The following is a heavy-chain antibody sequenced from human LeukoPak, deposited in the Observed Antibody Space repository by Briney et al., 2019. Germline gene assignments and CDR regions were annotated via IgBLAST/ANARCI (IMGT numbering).Heavy chain of an antibody. V-gene: IGHV3-23*01. CDR3: AKSIVVVTAPPAFDI. CDR2: ISGNGGST. Sequence: GGSLRLSCAASGFTFSSYAMSWVRQAPGKGLEWVSAISGNGGSTYYADSVKGRFTISRDNSKNTLYLQMNSLRAEDTAVYYCAKSIVVVTAPPAFDIWGQGTMVTVSS. D-gene: IGHD2-21*02. CDR1: GFTFSSYA. J-gene: IGHJ3*02.